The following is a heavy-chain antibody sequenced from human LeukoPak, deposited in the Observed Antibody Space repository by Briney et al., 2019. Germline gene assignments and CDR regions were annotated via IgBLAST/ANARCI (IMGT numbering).Heavy chain of an antibody. CDR3: AKSGYSSDHFDY. V-gene: IGHV3-23*01. D-gene: IGHD6-19*01. CDR2: ISGSGGST. J-gene: IGHJ4*02. CDR1: GFTFSSYA. Sequence: GGSLRLSCAASGFTFSSYAMSWVRQAPGKGLEWVSAISGSGGSTYYADSVKGRFTISRDNSKNTLYLQTNSLRAEDTAVYYCAKSGYSSDHFDYWGQGTLVTVSS.